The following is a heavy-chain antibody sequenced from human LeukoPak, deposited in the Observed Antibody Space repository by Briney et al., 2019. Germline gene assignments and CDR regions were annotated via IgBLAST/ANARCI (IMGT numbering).Heavy chain of an antibody. J-gene: IGHJ4*02. V-gene: IGHV1-2*04. Sequence: GASVKVSCKASGYTFTGYYMHWVRQAPGQGLEWMGWINPNSGGTNYAQKFQGWVTMTRDTSISTAYMELSRLRSDDTAVYYCARVRYCSSTSCYGGDYWGQGTLVTVSS. CDR2: INPNSGGT. CDR3: ARVRYCSSTSCYGGDY. CDR1: GYTFTGYY. D-gene: IGHD2-2*01.